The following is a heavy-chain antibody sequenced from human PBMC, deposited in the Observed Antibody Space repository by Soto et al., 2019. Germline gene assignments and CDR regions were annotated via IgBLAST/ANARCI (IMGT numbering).Heavy chain of an antibody. D-gene: IGHD3-22*01. V-gene: IGHV4-31*03. Sequence: LSVKCPVSGCPISSGGYYWSWIRQHPGKGLEWIGYIYYSGSTDYNPSLKSRVTISVDTSKNQFSLKLSSVTAADTAVYYCARHPYDSIGPGDYYGMGVWAQVST. J-gene: IGHJ6*01. CDR2: IYYSGST. CDR3: ARHPYDSIGPGDYYGMGV. CDR1: GCPISSGGYY.